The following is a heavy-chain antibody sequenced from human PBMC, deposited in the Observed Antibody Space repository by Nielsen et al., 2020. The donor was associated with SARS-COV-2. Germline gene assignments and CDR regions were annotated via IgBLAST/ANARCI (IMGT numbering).Heavy chain of an antibody. Sequence: SETLSLTCTVSGGSPSSRNYYWGWIRQPPGKGLEWIGTIYYSGSVSYNPSLRSRVTISVDTSKKHFSLKLTSVTAADTAVYFCARGDIAVVPAAMFRGDDAFDIWGQGTMVRVSS. V-gene: IGHV4-39*02. CDR3: ARGDIAVVPAAMFRGDDAFDI. J-gene: IGHJ3*02. CDR1: GGSPSSRNYY. D-gene: IGHD2-2*01. CDR2: IYYSGSV.